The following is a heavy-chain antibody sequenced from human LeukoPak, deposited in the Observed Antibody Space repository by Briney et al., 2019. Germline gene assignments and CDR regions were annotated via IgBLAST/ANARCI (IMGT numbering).Heavy chain of an antibody. V-gene: IGHV1-2*04. CDR2: INPNSGGT. CDR3: ARGDILTGYPGVEHYYYYGMDV. J-gene: IGHJ6*02. D-gene: IGHD3-9*01. CDR1: GYTFTGYY. Sequence: ASVKVSCKASGYTFTGYYMHWVRQAPGQGLEWMGWINPNSGGTNYAQKFQGWVTMTRDTSISTAYMELSRLRSDDTAVYYCARGDILTGYPGVEHYYYYGMDVWGQGTTVTVSS.